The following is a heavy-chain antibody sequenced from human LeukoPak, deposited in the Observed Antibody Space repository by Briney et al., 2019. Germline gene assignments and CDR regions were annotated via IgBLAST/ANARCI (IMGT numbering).Heavy chain of an antibody. V-gene: IGHV1-8*01. CDR2: MNPNSGNT. J-gene: IGHJ6*02. Sequence: ASVKVSCKASGYTFTSYDINWVRQATGQGLEWMGWMNPNSGNTGYAQKFQGRVTMTRNTSISTAYMELSSLGSEDTAVYYCARSLSSSWYSIFYYYGMDVWGQGTTVTVSS. D-gene: IGHD6-13*01. CDR3: ARSLSSSWYSIFYYYGMDV. CDR1: GYTFTSYD.